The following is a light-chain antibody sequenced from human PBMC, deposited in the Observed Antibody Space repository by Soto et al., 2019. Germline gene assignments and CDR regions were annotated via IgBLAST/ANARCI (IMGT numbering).Light chain of an antibody. CDR1: SSDVGSYDH. J-gene: IGLJ1*01. CDR3: ISYTGSSTSYV. V-gene: IGLV2-14*01. CDR2: EVS. Sequence: QSVLTQPASVSGSPGQSITISCSGTSSDVGSYDHVAWYQQVPGKTPKLMIYEVSNRPSGVSSRFSGSKSGNTASLTISGLQAEDEADYYCISYTGSSTSYVFGSGPKATVL.